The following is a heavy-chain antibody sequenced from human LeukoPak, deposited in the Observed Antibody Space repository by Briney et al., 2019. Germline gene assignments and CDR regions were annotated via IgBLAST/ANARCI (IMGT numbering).Heavy chain of an antibody. V-gene: IGHV4-34*01. CDR1: GGSFSGYY. Sequence: SETLSLTCAVYGGSFSGYYWSWIRQPPGKGLEWIGEINHSGSTNYNPSLKSRVTISVDTSKSQFSLKLSSVTAADTAVYYCARENPTSRGIAVAGNKGGAFDIWGQGTMVTVSS. CDR3: ARENPTSRGIAVAGNKGGAFDI. CDR2: INHSGST. J-gene: IGHJ3*02. D-gene: IGHD6-19*01.